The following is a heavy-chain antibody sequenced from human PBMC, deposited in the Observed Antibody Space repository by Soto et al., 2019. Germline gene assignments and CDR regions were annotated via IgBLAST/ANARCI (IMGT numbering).Heavy chain of an antibody. Sequence: PGGSLRLSCAASGFTFSSYWMSWVRQAPGKGLEWVANIKQDGSEKYCVDSVKGRFTISRDNAKNSLYLQMTSLRAEDAAVYYCAKFSAASVYDISSAPDYWGQGTLVTVSS. D-gene: IGHD6-6*01. V-gene: IGHV3-7*03. CDR1: GFTFSSYW. CDR2: IKQDGSEK. J-gene: IGHJ4*02. CDR3: AKFSAASVYDISSAPDY.